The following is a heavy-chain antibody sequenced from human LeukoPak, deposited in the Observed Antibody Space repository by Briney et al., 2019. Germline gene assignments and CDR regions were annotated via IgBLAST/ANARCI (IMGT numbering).Heavy chain of an antibody. V-gene: IGHV4-39*01. CDR3: ARRRYSSSWYPPPIDY. CDR2: IYHSGST. Sequence: PSETLSLTCSVSGGSISSSSYYWGWIRQPPGKGLEWIGSIYHSGSTYYNPSLKSRVTISVDTSKNQFSLKLSSVTAADTAVYYCARRRYSSSWYPPPIDYWGQGTLVTVSS. CDR1: GGSISSSSYY. J-gene: IGHJ4*02. D-gene: IGHD6-13*01.